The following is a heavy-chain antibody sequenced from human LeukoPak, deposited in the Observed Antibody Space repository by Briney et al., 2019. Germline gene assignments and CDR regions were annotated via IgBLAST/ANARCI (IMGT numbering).Heavy chain of an antibody. CDR2: IYSGGST. J-gene: IGHJ4*02. CDR3: ARVSIPGYSSSPLDY. D-gene: IGHD6-13*01. Sequence: GGSLRLSCAASGFTFSSYGMSWVRQAPGKGLEWVSVIYSGGSTYYADSVKGRFTISRDNSKNTLYLQMNSLRAEDTAVYYCARVSIPGYSSSPLDYWGQGTLVTVSS. V-gene: IGHV3-53*01. CDR1: GFTFSSYG.